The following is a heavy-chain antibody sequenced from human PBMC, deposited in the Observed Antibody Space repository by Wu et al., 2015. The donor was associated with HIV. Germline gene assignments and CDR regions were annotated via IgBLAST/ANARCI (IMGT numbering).Heavy chain of an antibody. D-gene: IGHD5-18*01. CDR2: INPNGGST. CDR1: GYSFMNYY. J-gene: IGHJ4*02. CDR3: ASGYSYGRESLFDY. Sequence: QVQVVQSGPEVKKPGASVKVSCKTSGYSFMNYYVHWVRQAPGQGLEWMGRINPNGGSTIIAQKFKGRVTMTRDTSISTAYMELSRLRSDDTAVYYCASGYSYGRESLFDYWGQGTLVTVSS. V-gene: IGHV1-46*01.